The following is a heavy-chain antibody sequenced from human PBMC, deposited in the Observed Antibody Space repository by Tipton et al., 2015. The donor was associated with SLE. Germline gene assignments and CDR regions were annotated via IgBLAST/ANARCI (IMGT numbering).Heavy chain of an antibody. V-gene: IGHV3-7*01. CDR1: GFIFSTYG. J-gene: IGHJ3*02. Sequence: SLRLSCAASGFIFSTYGMHWVRQAPGKGLEWVANIKQDGSEKYYVDSVKGRFTISRDNAKNSLYLQMNSLRAEDTAVYYCARVVIVATWDIWGQGTMVTVSS. D-gene: IGHD5-12*01. CDR3: ARVVIVATWDI. CDR2: IKQDGSEK.